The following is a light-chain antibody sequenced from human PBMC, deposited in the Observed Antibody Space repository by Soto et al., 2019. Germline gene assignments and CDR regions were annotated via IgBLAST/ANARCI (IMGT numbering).Light chain of an antibody. CDR1: QIISSTY. Sequence: EIVLTQSPGTLSLSPVERATLSFRASQIISSTYLTWYHQKPGQAPRALIYGASTRAAGVPARFSGSGSGIEFILTISSLQSEDSAVYYCQQYINWPVTFGQGTKVDI. J-gene: IGKJ1*01. CDR2: GAS. V-gene: IGKV3-15*01. CDR3: QQYINWPVT.